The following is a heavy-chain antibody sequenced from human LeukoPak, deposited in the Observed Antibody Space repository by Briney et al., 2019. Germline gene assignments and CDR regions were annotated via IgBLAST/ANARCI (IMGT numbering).Heavy chain of an antibody. CDR2: IWYDGSNK. J-gene: IGHJ4*02. Sequence: PGGSLRLSCAASGFTFSNYWMSWVRQAPGKGLEWVAVIWYDGSNKYYADSVKGRFTISRDNSKNTLYLEMNSLRAEDTAVYYCARGNYDVLTGLDYWGRGTLVTVSS. V-gene: IGHV3-33*08. CDR3: ARGNYDVLTGLDY. D-gene: IGHD3-9*01. CDR1: GFTFSNYW.